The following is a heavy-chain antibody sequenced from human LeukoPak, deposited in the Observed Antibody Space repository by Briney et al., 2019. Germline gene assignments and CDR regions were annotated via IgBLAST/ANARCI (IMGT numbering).Heavy chain of an antibody. Sequence: SETLSLTCTVSGGSISSYYWTWIRQPPGKGLEWIGYIYYSGSTNYNPSLKSRVTISVDTSKNQFSLKLSSVTAADTAVYYCARTVGDYFDYWGQGTLVTVSS. J-gene: IGHJ4*02. D-gene: IGHD3-16*01. V-gene: IGHV4-59*01. CDR1: GGSISSYY. CDR3: ARTVGDYFDY. CDR2: IYYSGST.